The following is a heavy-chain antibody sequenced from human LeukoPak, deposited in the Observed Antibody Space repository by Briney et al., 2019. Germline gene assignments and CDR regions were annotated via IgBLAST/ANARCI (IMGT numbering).Heavy chain of an antibody. Sequence: PSKTLSLTCTVSGGSINNYYWSWVRQPPGAGLEWLAYIYYTGSTNYNPSLKTRLTISVDTSKNQFSLRLNSVTAADTAVYYCARFSQYYDSPTHYLDYWGQGILVTVSS. V-gene: IGHV4-59*08. J-gene: IGHJ4*02. CDR3: ARFSQYYDSPTHYLDY. CDR2: IYYTGST. CDR1: GGSINNYY. D-gene: IGHD3-16*01.